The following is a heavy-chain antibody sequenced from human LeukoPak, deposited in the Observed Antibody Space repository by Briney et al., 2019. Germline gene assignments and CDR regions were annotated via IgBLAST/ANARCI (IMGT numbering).Heavy chain of an antibody. CDR1: GYSFTSYW. D-gene: IGHD6-13*01. V-gene: IGHV5-51*01. CDR2: IYPSDSDT. J-gene: IGHJ3*02. CDR3: ARLIIAAAGTDAFDI. Sequence: GESLKISCKGAGYSFTSYWIGWVRQMPGKGLEWMGIIYPSDSDTRYSPSFQGQVTISADKSISTAYLQWSSLKASDTAMYYCARLIIAAAGTDAFDIWGQGTMVTVSS.